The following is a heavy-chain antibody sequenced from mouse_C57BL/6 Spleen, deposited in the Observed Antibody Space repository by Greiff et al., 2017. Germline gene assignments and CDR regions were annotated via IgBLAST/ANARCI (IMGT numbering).Heavy chain of an antibody. V-gene: IGHV5-4*01. CDR2: ISDGGSYT. D-gene: IGHD2-4*01. CDR3: ARERGLRREDWYFDV. J-gene: IGHJ1*03. CDR1: GFTFSSYA. Sequence: EVQLVESGGGLVKPGGSLKLSCAASGFTFSSYAMSWVRQTPEKRLEWVATISDGGSYTYYRNNVKGRFTISRDNAKNNLYLQMSHLKSEDTAMYYCARERGLRREDWYFDVWGTGTTVTVSS.